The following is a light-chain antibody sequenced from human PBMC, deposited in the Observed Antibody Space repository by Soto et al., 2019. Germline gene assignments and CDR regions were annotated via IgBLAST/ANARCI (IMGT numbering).Light chain of an antibody. CDR3: QQYNTWSLIT. V-gene: IGKV3-15*01. CDR1: QSIGSN. Sequence: EIVMTQSPATLSVSPGDTATLSCRASQSIGSNVGWYQQKPGQAPRLLIYGASTRATGISARFSGSGSGTEFSLHISSLKSEDLEVYYCQQYNTWSLITFGQGTRLEIK. CDR2: GAS. J-gene: IGKJ5*01.